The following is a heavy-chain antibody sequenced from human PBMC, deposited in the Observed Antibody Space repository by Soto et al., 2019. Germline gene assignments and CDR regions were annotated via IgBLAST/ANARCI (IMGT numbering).Heavy chain of an antibody. J-gene: IGHJ6*02. D-gene: IGHD6-13*01. CDR1: GFTFSSYG. CDR2: IWYDGSNK. CDR3: ARDYLEERSSWRGMDVDV. Sequence: GGSLRLSCAASGFTFSSYGMHWVRQAPGKGLEWVAVIWYDGSNKYYADSVKGRFTISRGNSKNTLYLQMNSLRAEDTAVYYCARDYLEERSSWRGMDVDVWGQGTTVTVSS. V-gene: IGHV3-33*01.